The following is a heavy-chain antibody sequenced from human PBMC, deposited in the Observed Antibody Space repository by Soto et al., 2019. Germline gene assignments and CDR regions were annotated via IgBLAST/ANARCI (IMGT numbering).Heavy chain of an antibody. CDR2: ISYDGSNK. CDR3: ARDRVDTAMVRDYYYGMDV. J-gene: IGHJ6*02. D-gene: IGHD5-18*01. CDR1: GFTFSSYA. V-gene: IGHV3-30-3*01. Sequence: GGSLRLSCAASGFTFSSYAMHWVRQASGKGLEWVAVISYDGSNKYYADSVKGRFTISRDNSKNTLYLQMNSLRAEDTAVYYCARDRVDTAMVRDYYYGMDVWGQGTTVTVSS.